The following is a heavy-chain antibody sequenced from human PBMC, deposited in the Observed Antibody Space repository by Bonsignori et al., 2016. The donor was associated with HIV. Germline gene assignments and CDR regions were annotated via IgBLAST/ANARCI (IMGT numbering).Heavy chain of an antibody. D-gene: IGHD3-16*01. Sequence: VRQAPGKGLEWVAVISYDGSNKYYADSVKGRFTISRDNSKNTLYLQMNSLRAEDTAVYYCAKGARGIPTIDYWGQGTLVTVSS. J-gene: IGHJ4*02. CDR2: ISYDGSNK. CDR3: AKGARGIPTIDY. V-gene: IGHV3-30*18.